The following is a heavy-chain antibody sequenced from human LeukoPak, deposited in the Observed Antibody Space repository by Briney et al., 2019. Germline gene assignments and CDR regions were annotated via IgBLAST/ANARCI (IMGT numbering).Heavy chain of an antibody. J-gene: IGHJ6*02. CDR2: IYSGGRT. CDR3: ARDTSPLYYYYGMDV. CDR1: GFTVSSNH. D-gene: IGHD3-16*01. Sequence: GGSLRLSCAASGFTVSSNHMSWVRQAPGKGLEWVSVIYSGGRTSYPDSVKGRFTISRDNSKNTLYLQMGSLRAEDMAVYYCARDTSPLYYYYGMDVWGQGTTVTVSS. V-gene: IGHV3-53*05.